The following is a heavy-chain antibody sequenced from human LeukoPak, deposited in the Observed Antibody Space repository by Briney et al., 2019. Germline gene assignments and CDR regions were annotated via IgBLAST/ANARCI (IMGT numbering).Heavy chain of an antibody. V-gene: IGHV3-23*01. Sequence: QPGGSLRLSCVASGFTFSRYAMSWVRQPPGKGLEWVSVISTNGGSTHDAGSVKGRFTISRDNSKNTLYLQMNSLRAEDTAVYYCAKGPRHGSGWYRGNLYMDVWGKGTTVTVSS. CDR2: ISTNGGST. D-gene: IGHD6-19*01. CDR3: AKGPRHGSGWYRGNLYMDV. CDR1: GFTFSRYA. J-gene: IGHJ6*03.